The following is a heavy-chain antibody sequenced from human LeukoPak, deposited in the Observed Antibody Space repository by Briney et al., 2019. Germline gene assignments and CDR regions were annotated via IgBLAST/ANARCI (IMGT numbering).Heavy chain of an antibody. V-gene: IGHV1-2*02. J-gene: IGHJ4*02. CDR2: INPNSGGT. CDR3: ARGLEGDYVWGSYRRQH. D-gene: IGHD3-16*02. Sequence: ASVKVSCKASGYTFTGYYMHWVRQAPGQGLEWMGWINPNSGGTNYAQKFPGRLAMTRDTSISTAYMELSRLRSDDTAVYYCARGLEGDYVWGSYRRQHWGQGTLVTVSS. CDR1: GYTFTGYY.